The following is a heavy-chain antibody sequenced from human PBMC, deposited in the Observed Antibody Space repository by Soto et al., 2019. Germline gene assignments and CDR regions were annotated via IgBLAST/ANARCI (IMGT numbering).Heavy chain of an antibody. D-gene: IGHD2-15*01. V-gene: IGHV3-23*01. CDR2: ISGSGGST. Sequence: GGSLRLSCAASGFTFSSYAMSWVRQAPGKGLEWVSAISGSGGSTYYADSVKGRFTISRDNSKNTLYLQMNSLRAEDTAVYYFAKSYCSGGSCYGPHAFDIWGQGTMVTVSS. J-gene: IGHJ3*02. CDR1: GFTFSSYA. CDR3: AKSYCSGGSCYGPHAFDI.